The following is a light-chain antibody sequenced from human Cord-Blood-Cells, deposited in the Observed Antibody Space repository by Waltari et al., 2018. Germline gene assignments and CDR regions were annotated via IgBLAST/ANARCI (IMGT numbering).Light chain of an antibody. CDR3: QTWGTGIRV. V-gene: IGLV4-69*01. CDR1: SGHSSYA. CDR2: LNSDGSH. Sequence: QLVLTQSPSASASLGAPAKLTCTLSSGHSSYAIACHQQQPEKGPRYLMKLNSDGSHSKGDGIPDRFSGSSSGAERYLTISSLQSEDEADYYCQTWGTGIRVFGGGTKLTVL. J-gene: IGLJ3*02.